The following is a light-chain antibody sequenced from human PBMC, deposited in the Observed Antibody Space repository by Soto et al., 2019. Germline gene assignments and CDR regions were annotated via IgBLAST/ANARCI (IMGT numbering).Light chain of an antibody. Sequence: EIVMTQSPDTLYVSPGEGATLSCRASQSVSSRLAWYQQKRGQAPRLVIYDASTGATGIPARFSGSGSGTDLTITISSLEPEDFAVYYCQQSSNWPPVTFGGGTKVDIK. CDR3: QQSSNWPPVT. V-gene: IGKV3-11*01. CDR1: QSVSSR. CDR2: DAS. J-gene: IGKJ4*01.